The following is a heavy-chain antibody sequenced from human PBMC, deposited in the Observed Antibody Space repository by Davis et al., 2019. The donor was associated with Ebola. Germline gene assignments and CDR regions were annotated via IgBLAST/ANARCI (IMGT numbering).Heavy chain of an antibody. CDR1: GFTFSSYS. CDR2: ISSSSSTM. J-gene: IGHJ4*02. Sequence: GESLKISCAASGFTFSSYSMNWVRQAPGKGLEWVSYISSSSSTMSYADSVKGRFTISRDNAKNSLYLQMNSLRNEDTAIYYCARYCHYTDCSYFDCWGQGTMVAVSS. CDR3: ARYCHYTDCSYFDC. V-gene: IGHV3-48*02. D-gene: IGHD3-16*01.